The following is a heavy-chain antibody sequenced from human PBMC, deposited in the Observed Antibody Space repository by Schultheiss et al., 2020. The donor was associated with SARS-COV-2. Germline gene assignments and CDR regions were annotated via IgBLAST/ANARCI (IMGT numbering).Heavy chain of an antibody. CDR3: ARGSGTRSLPPVSYYYYYGMDV. V-gene: IGHV3-21*05. Sequence: GGSLRLSCAASGFTFSSYEMNWVRQAPGKGLEWVSYISSSSSYTNYADSVKGRFTISRDNAKNSLYLQMYSLRAEDTAVYYCARGSGTRSLPPVSYYYYYGMDVWGQGATVTVSS. D-gene: IGHD3-10*01. CDR2: ISSSSSYT. J-gene: IGHJ6*02. CDR1: GFTFSSYE.